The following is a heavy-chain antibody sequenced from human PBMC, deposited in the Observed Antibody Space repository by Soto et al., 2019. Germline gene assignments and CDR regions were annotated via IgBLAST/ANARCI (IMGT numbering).Heavy chain of an antibody. CDR1: GFTFSSYG. J-gene: IGHJ6*02. CDR2: IWYDGSKK. CDR3: ASEYCSGGRCYYYGMDV. D-gene: IGHD2-15*01. V-gene: IGHV3-33*01. Sequence: GGSLRLSCAASGFTFSSYGMHWVRQAPGKGLGWVAVIWYDGSKKYYADSVKGRFTISRDNSKNTLYLQMNSLRAEDTAVYYCASEYCSGGRCYYYGMDVWGQGTTVTVSS.